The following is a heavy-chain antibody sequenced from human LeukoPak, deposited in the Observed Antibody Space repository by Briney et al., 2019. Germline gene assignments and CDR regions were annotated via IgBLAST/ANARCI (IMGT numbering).Heavy chain of an antibody. D-gene: IGHD3-10*01. CDR3: AKDQRGLLWFRELSPYFDY. V-gene: IGHV3-23*01. J-gene: IGHJ4*02. CDR1: GFTSGSYS. Sequence: PGRSLTPSCPASGFTSGSYSMSCARQPPGKWRGWVSSMIGSVGNTYHADSVKGRLSISRDNSKKTLYLQMTSLRAEDTAVYDCAKDQRGLLWFRELSPYFDYWGQGTLVTVSS. CDR2: MIGSVGNT.